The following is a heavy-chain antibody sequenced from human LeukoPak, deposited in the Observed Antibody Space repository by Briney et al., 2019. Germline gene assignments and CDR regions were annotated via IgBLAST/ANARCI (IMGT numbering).Heavy chain of an antibody. V-gene: IGHV3-66*04. Sequence: GGSLRLSCAASGFTVSSNYMSWVRQAPGTGLEWVSVIYSGGNTYYADSVKGRFTISRDNSKNTLYLQMNSLRAEDTAVYYCARLPAWNGYYFDYWGQGTLVTVSS. D-gene: IGHD1-1*01. CDR1: GFTVSSNY. CDR3: ARLPAWNGYYFDY. CDR2: IYSGGNT. J-gene: IGHJ4*02.